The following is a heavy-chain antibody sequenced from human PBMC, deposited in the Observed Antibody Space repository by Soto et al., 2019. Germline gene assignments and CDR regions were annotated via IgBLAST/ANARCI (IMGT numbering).Heavy chain of an antibody. V-gene: IGHV4-31*03. Sequence: PSETLSLTCTVSGGSINSTGYYWSWIRQPPGKGLEWIGYIYYSGSTYYNPSLKSRVTISVDTSKNQFSLKLSSVTAADTAVYYCARSGYSYGPNPLLYWGQGTLVTVSS. D-gene: IGHD5-18*01. J-gene: IGHJ4*02. CDR3: ARSGYSYGPNPLLY. CDR1: GGSINSTGYY. CDR2: IYYSGST.